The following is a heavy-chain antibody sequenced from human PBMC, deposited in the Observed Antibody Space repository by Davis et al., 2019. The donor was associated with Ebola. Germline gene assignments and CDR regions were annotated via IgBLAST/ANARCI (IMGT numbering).Heavy chain of an antibody. V-gene: IGHV4-34*01. CDR2: INHSGSTGST. CDR1: GGSFSGYY. J-gene: IGHJ5*02. CDR3: ARKPARWENWFDP. D-gene: IGHD2-2*01. Sequence: MPSETLSLTCAVYGGSFSGYYWSWIRQPPGKGLEWIGEINHSGSTGSTNYNPSLKSRVTISVDTSKNQFSLKLSSVTAADTAAYHCARKPARWENWFDPWGQGTLVTVSS.